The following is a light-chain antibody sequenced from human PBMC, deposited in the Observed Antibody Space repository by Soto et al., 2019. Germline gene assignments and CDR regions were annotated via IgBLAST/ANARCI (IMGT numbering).Light chain of an antibody. CDR2: EVN. CDR3: SSYTSSRVL. CDR1: SSDVGSYKY. Sequence: QSALTQPASVSGSPGQSITISCTGTSSDVGSYKYVSWYQQHPGKAPKLMIYEVNNRPSGVSNRFSGSKSGNTASLTISGLQAEDEADYYCSSYTSSRVLFGGGTQLTVL. J-gene: IGLJ2*01. V-gene: IGLV2-14*01.